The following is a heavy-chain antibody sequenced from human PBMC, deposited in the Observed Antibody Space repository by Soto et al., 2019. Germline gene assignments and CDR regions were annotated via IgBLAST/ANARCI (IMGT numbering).Heavy chain of an antibody. Sequence: SVKVSCKASGGTFSSFAISWVRQAPGQGLEWMGGIIPIFGTANYAQKFQGRVTITADESTSTAYMELSSLRSEDTAVYYCARGGKGCSSTSCPLHYYYYYGMDVWGQGTTVTVSS. D-gene: IGHD2-2*01. J-gene: IGHJ6*02. V-gene: IGHV1-69*13. CDR2: IIPIFGTA. CDR3: ARGGKGCSSTSCPLHYYYYYGMDV. CDR1: GGTFSSFA.